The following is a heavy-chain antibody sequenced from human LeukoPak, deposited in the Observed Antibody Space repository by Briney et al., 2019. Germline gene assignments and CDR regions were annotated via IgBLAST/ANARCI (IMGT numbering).Heavy chain of an antibody. CDR2: MSSNSSTI. V-gene: IGHV3-11*04. J-gene: IGHJ4*02. D-gene: IGHD6-19*01. CDR3: ARDQPWLGYFDY. Sequence: TGGSLRLSCAASGFTFSDYYMSWIRQAPGKGLEWGSYMSSNSSTIYYADSVKGRFTISRDNAKNSPYLQMNSLRDEDTAVYYCARDQPWLGYFDYWGQGTLVTVSS. CDR1: GFTFSDYY.